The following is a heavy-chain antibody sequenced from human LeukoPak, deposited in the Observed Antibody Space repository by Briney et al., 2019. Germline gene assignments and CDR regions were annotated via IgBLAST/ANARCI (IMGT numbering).Heavy chain of an antibody. CDR1: GDSIRDDY. CDR2: IYYSGST. V-gene: IGHV4-59*08. D-gene: IGHD6-19*01. Sequence: SETLSLTCSVSGDSIRDDYWSWIRQPPGKGLEWIGYIYYSGSTNYNPSLKSRVTISVDTSKNQFSLKLSSVTAADTAVYYCARHRAVAGYYFDYWGQGTLVTVSS. J-gene: IGHJ4*02. CDR3: ARHRAVAGYYFDY.